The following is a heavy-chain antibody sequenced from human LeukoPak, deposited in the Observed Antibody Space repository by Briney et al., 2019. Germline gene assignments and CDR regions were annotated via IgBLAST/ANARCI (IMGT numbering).Heavy chain of an antibody. J-gene: IGHJ5*02. CDR1: GGSVSSSGYY. Sequence: PSQTLSLTCTVSGGSVSSSGYYWTWIRQLPGKGLEWICYRSYSGSTYYNPSLKSRVTMSVDSSENQFSLELSSVTAADTAVYYCARARDCSGGSCYQFNWFDPWGQGTLVTVSS. D-gene: IGHD2-15*01. V-gene: IGHV4-31*03. CDR3: ARARDCSGGSCYQFNWFDP. CDR2: RSYSGST.